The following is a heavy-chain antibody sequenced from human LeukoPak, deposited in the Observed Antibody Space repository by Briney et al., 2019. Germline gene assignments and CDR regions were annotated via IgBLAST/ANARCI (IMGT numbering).Heavy chain of an antibody. CDR3: ARASWDYYDSSGYNFDY. D-gene: IGHD3-22*01. CDR2: IYYSGST. Sequence: PSETLSLTCTASGGSISSYYWSWIRQPPGKGLEWIGYIYYSGSTNYNPSLKSRVTISVDTSKNQFSLKLSSVTAADTAVYYCARASWDYYDSSGYNFDYWGQGTLVTVSS. V-gene: IGHV4-59*01. J-gene: IGHJ4*02. CDR1: GGSISSYY.